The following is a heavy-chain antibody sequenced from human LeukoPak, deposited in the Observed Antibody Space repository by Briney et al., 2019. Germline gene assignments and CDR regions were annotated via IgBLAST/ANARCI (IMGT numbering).Heavy chain of an antibody. V-gene: IGHV4-31*03. CDR2: IYYSGST. CDR1: GGSISSGGYY. CDR3: ARLSPGYYFDY. J-gene: IGHJ4*02. Sequence: PSETLSLTCTVSGGSISSGGYYWSWIRQHPGKGLEWIGYIYYSGSTYYNPSLKSRVTISVDTSKNQFSLKLSSVTAADTAVYYCARLSPGYYFDYWGQGTLVTVSS. D-gene: IGHD3-10*01.